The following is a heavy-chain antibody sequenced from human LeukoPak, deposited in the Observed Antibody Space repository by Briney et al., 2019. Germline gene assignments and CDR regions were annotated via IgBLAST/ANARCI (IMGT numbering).Heavy chain of an antibody. CDR3: AKDLGAYCSGGSCFPY. Sequence: PGGSLRLSCAASGFTFSSYAMHWVRQAPGKGLEWVAVISYDGSNKYYADSVKGRFTISRDNSKNTLYLQMNSLRAEDTAVYYCAKDLGAYCSGGSCFPYWGQGTLVTVSS. J-gene: IGHJ4*02. CDR2: ISYDGSNK. V-gene: IGHV3-30-3*01. CDR1: GFTFSSYA. D-gene: IGHD2-15*01.